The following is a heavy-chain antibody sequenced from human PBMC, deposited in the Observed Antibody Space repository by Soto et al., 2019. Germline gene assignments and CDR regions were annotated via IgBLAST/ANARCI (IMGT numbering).Heavy chain of an antibody. CDR2: VTVTGGST. CDR3: AGQRSPEGWFDP. D-gene: IGHD3-10*01. Sequence: PGGSLRLSCAASAISFNTYGVTWVRQAPGKGLEWVSTVTVTGGSTYCADSVKGRFTISRDRSNYTVSLLLSSLRVEDTAIYYCAGQRSPEGWFDPWGQGTLVTVSS. V-gene: IGHV3-23*01. J-gene: IGHJ5*02. CDR1: AISFNTYG.